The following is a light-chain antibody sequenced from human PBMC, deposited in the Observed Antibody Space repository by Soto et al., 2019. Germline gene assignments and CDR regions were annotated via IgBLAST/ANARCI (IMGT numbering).Light chain of an antibody. Sequence: DIQMTRSPSTLSASVGDRVTITCRASQSISSWLAWYQQKPGKAPKLLIHNASTLQSGAPSRYSGSGSGTEFTLTINSLQPDDSATYYCQQYNSYSPWTFGQGTKVDIK. CDR3: QQYNSYSPWT. CDR2: NAS. V-gene: IGKV1-5*01. J-gene: IGKJ1*01. CDR1: QSISSW.